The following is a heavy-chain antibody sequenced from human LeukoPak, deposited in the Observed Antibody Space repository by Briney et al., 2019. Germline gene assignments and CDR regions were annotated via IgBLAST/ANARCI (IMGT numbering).Heavy chain of an antibody. V-gene: IGHV4-59*11. CDR1: GGSISGHY. J-gene: IGHJ6*02. D-gene: IGHD3-16*01. Sequence: SETLSLTCTVSGGSISGHYWTWIRQPPGKGLEWIGQIHYSGRPNYNPSLKSRVTISVDTSKNQLSLKVTSVTGADTAVYYCARFGVDYDMDVWGQGTTVTVSS. CDR2: IHYSGRP. CDR3: ARFGVDYDMDV.